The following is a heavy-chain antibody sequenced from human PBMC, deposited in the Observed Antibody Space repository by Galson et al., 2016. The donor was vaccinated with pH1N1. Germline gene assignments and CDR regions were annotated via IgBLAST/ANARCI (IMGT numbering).Heavy chain of an antibody. CDR2: EH. CDR1: DGSISCYC. Sequence: SETLSLTCSVSDGSISCYCWDWIRQPPDKGLECREHQQNPSLKSRVTISVDTSKNQFSLRLSSVTAADTAVYYCARARAPEYFDWLSYFDSWGQGTLVIVSS. J-gene: IGHJ4*02. CDR3: ARARAPEYFDWLSYFDS. V-gene: IGHV4-4*09. D-gene: IGHD3-9*01.